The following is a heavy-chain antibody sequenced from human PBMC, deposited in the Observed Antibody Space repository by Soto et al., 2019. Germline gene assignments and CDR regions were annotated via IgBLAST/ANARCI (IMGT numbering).Heavy chain of an antibody. CDR1: GFTFSSYA. CDR3: AKDAGNDYIWGSYRFTYYFDY. D-gene: IGHD3-16*02. CDR2: ISGSGGST. J-gene: IGHJ4*02. Sequence: GGSLRLSCAASGFTFSSYAMSWVRQAPGKGLEWVSAISGSGGSTYYTDSVKGRFTISRDNSKNTLYLQMNSLRAEDTAVYYCAKDAGNDYIWGSYRFTYYFDYWGQGTLVNVSS. V-gene: IGHV3-23*01.